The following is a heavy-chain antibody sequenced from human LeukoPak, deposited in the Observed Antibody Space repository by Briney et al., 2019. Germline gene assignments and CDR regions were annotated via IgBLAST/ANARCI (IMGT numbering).Heavy chain of an antibody. J-gene: IGHJ4*02. D-gene: IGHD2-21*01. V-gene: IGHV3-72*01. Sequence: QSGGSLRPSCAASGFSFSDHYMDWVRQAPGKGLEWVGRSRNKGNSYSTDYAASVKGRFTISRDESKNSLYLQMNSLKTEDTAVYYCARLPAPCGDDCFSDYFDSWGQGALVTVSS. CDR1: GFSFSDHY. CDR3: ARLPAPCGDDCFSDYFDS. CDR2: SRNKGNSYST.